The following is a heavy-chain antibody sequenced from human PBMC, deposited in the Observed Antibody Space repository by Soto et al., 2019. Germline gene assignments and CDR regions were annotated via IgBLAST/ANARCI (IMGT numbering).Heavy chain of an antibody. D-gene: IGHD2-8*02. Sequence: QVQLQQWGAGLLKPSETLSLTCAVYGGSFSGYYWTWIRQHPGTGLEWIGEINHSGSTNYNPYLKSRVTISVDTSKNQFSLKLTSVTAADTAVYYCARDKITGLFDYWGQGTLVTVSS. CDR1: GGSFSGYY. V-gene: IGHV4-34*01. CDR2: INHSGST. CDR3: ARDKITGLFDY. J-gene: IGHJ4*02.